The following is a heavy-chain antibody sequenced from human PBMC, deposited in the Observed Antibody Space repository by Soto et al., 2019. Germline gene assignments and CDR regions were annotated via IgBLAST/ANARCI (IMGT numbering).Heavy chain of an antibody. V-gene: IGHV3-23*01. CDR2: ISGSGGST. CDR1: GFTFSSYA. D-gene: IGHD2-15*01. J-gene: IGHJ6*03. Sequence: GGSLRLSCAASGFTFSSYAMSWVRQAPGKGLEWVSAISGSGGSTYYADSAKGRLTITSDNSKNTLYLQMNSLRAEDTAVYYCATAWNCSGGRCYSYYYYYYMDVWGKGTTVTVSS. CDR3: ATAWNCSGGRCYSYYYYYYMDV.